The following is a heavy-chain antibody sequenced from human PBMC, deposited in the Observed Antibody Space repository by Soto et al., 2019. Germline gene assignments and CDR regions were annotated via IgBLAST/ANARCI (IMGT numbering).Heavy chain of an antibody. D-gene: IGHD6-19*01. J-gene: IGHJ3*02. V-gene: IGHV6-1*01. CDR3: SSGSGWYRRVSDAFGI. CDR1: GGNDSRNSSA. Sequence: SQALPRTCARSGGNDSRNSSARNYIKQTPSRGLEWLGRTYYRSKWYNDYAVSVKSRITINPDTSKNQFSLQLNSVTPEDTAVYYCSSGSGWYRRVSDAFGIWGQRTMVT. CDR2: TYYRSKWYN.